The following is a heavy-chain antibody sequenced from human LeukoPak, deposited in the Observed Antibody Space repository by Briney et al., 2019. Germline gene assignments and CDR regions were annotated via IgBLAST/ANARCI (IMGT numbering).Heavy chain of an antibody. J-gene: IGHJ6*03. Sequence: PGGSLRLSCAASGFTFSSYGMHWVRQAPGKGLEWVAFIRYDGSNKYYADSVKGRFTISRDNSKNTLYLQMNSLRAEDTAVYYCAKVDRTMVRGATIIDYYYYYMDVWGKGTTVTISS. D-gene: IGHD3-10*01. CDR2: IRYDGSNK. V-gene: IGHV3-30*02. CDR3: AKVDRTMVRGATIIDYYYYYMDV. CDR1: GFTFSSYG.